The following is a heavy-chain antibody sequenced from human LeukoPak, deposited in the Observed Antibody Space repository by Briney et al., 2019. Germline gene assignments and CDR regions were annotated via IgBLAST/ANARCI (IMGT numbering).Heavy chain of an antibody. D-gene: IGHD1-26*01. V-gene: IGHV3-11*04. CDR1: GFTFSDYY. Sequence: PGGSLRLSCAASGFTFSDYYMSWIRQAPGKGLEWVSYISSSGSTIYYTDSVKGRFTISRDNAKNSLYLQMNSLRAEDTAVYYCASPYSGSYHGVDYWGQGTLVTVSS. CDR2: ISSSGSTI. CDR3: ASPYSGSYHGVDY. J-gene: IGHJ4*02.